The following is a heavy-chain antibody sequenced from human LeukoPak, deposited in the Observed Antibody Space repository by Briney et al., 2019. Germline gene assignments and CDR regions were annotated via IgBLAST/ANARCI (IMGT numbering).Heavy chain of an antibody. D-gene: IGHD3-3*01. CDR1: GYSISSGYY. CDR2: IYHSGST. J-gene: IGHJ4*02. V-gene: IGHV4-38-2*01. CDR3: ARSFSGYYDFWSGYRSLYY. Sequence: SETLSLTCGVSGYSISSGYYWGWIRQPPGKGLEWIGSIYHSGSTYYNPSLKSRVTISVDTSKNQFSLKLSSVTAADTAVYYCARSFSGYYDFWSGYRSLYYWGQGTLVTVSS.